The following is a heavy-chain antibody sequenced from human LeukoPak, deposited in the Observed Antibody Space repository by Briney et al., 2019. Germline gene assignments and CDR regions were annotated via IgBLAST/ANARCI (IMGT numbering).Heavy chain of an antibody. D-gene: IGHD6-13*01. V-gene: IGHV3-64*01. J-gene: IGHJ6*03. CDR1: GFSFSSYA. Sequence: GGSLRLSCAAYGFSFSSYAMHWVRQVPGKGLEYVSAISSNGGSTYYANSVKGRLTISRDNSKNTLYLEMGSLRAEDMAVYYCARDRSSSWRYYYYMDVWGKGTTVTVSS. CDR2: ISSNGGST. CDR3: ARDRSSSWRYYYYMDV.